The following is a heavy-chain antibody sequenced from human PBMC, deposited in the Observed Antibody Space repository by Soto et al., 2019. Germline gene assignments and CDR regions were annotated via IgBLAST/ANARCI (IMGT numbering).Heavy chain of an antibody. V-gene: IGHV3-48*01. J-gene: IGHJ4*02. CDR3: ARARRDYDSGYVAFFFDS. Sequence: GGSLRLSCAASGFTFSDYNMNWVRQAPGKGLEWVAYISRNGRTVYYADSVKGRFTISRDSVRDSLSLQTDGLRREDSAVYYCARARRDYDSGYVAFFFDSWGQGDQVTVSS. D-gene: IGHD3-10*01. CDR2: ISRNGRTV. CDR1: GFTFSDYN.